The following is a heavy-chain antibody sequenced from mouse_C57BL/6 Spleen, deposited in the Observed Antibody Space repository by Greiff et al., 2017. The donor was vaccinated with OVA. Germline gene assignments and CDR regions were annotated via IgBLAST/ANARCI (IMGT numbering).Heavy chain of an antibody. D-gene: IGHD1-1*01. J-gene: IGHJ2*01. CDR1: GFTFSNYW. CDR3: TGGPPYYGRSYGY. Sequence: EVMLVESGGGLVQPGGSMKLSCVASGFTFSNYWMNWVRQSPEKGLEWVAQIRLKSDNYATYYAESVKGRFTISRDDSKSSVYLQMNNLRAEDTGIYYCTGGPPYYGRSYGYWGQGTTLTVSS. V-gene: IGHV6-3*01. CDR2: IRLKSDNYAT.